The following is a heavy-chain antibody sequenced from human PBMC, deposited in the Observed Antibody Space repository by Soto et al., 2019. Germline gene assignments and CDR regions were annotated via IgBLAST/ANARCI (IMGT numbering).Heavy chain of an antibody. CDR1: GYTFTSYG. D-gene: IGHD2-2*02. J-gene: IGHJ4*02. CDR2: ISAYNGNT. CDR3: ARGDDIVVVPAAISFFDY. Sequence: GASVKVSCKASGYTFTSYGISWVRQAPGQGLEWMGWISAYNGNTNYAQKLQGRVTMTTDTSTSTAYMELRSLRSDDTAVYYCARGDDIVVVPAAISFFDYWGQGTRVTVSS. V-gene: IGHV1-18*01.